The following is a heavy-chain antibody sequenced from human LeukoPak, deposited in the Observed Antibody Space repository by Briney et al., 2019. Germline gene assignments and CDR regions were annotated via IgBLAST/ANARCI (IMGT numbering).Heavy chain of an antibody. Sequence: ASVKVSCKTSGGTFSTYAINWVRQAPGQGLEWMGGIIPIFGTANYAQKFPGRVTITADESTSTAYMELSSLRSEDTAVYYCARGWLAETTVVTPYNYWGQGTLVTVSS. CDR3: ARGWLAETTVVTPYNY. J-gene: IGHJ4*02. CDR2: IIPIFGTA. CDR1: GGTFSTYA. V-gene: IGHV1-69*13. D-gene: IGHD4-23*01.